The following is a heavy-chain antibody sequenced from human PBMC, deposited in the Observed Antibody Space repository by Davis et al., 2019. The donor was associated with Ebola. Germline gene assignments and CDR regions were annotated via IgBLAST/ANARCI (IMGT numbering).Heavy chain of an antibody. CDR2: IYYSGST. D-gene: IGHD1-1*01. CDR1: GGSISSYY. CDR3: ASSYNWKGWFDP. Sequence: SETLSLTCTVSGGSISSYYWSWIRQPPGKGLEWIGYIYYSGSTTYNPSLKSRVTISVDTSKNQFSLKLSSVTAADTAVYYCASSYNWKGWFDPWGQGTLVTVSS. V-gene: IGHV4-59*01. J-gene: IGHJ5*02.